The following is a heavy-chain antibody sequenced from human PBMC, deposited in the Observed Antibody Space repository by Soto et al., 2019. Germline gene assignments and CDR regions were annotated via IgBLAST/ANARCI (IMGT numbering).Heavy chain of an antibody. V-gene: IGHV1-2*04. CDR3: ARHNYGSGSTYFDY. Sequence: ASVKVSCKASGYTFTGYYMHWVRQAPGQGLEWMGWIDPNSGGTNYAQKFQGWVTMTRDTSISTGYMELSRLRSDDTAVYYRARHNYGSGSTYFDYWGQGTLVTVSS. CDR1: GYTFTGYY. CDR2: IDPNSGGT. J-gene: IGHJ4*02. D-gene: IGHD3-10*01.